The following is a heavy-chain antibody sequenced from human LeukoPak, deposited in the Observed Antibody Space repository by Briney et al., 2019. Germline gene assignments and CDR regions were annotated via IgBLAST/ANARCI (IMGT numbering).Heavy chain of an antibody. D-gene: IGHD2-15*01. CDR3: ARAYYCGGGSCKLEY. J-gene: IGHJ4*02. V-gene: IGHV5-51*01. CDR1: GHSFNSYW. Sequence: GESLKISCQGSGHSFNSYWIAWARQMPGKGLEWMGIIYPGDSDTRYSPSFRGQITISADKSINTAYLRWSSLKASDTAMYYCARAYYCGGGSCKLEYWGQGTLVTVSS. CDR2: IYPGDSDT.